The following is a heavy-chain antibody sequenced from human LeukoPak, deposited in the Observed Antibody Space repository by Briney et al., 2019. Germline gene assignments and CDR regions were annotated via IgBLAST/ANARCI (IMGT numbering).Heavy chain of an antibody. CDR3: ARLFGDDYSNYGDY. CDR2: ISAYNGNT. CDR1: GYTFTSYA. Sequence: GASVKVSCKASGYTFTSYAMHWVRQAPGQRLEWMGWISAYNGNTNYAQKLQGRVTMTTDTSTSTAYMELRSLRSDDTAVYYCARLFGDDYSNYGDYWGQGTLVTVSS. J-gene: IGHJ4*02. V-gene: IGHV1-18*01. D-gene: IGHD4-11*01.